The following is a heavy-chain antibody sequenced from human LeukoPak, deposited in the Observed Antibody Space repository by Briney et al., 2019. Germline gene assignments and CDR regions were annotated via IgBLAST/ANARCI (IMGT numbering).Heavy chain of an antibody. D-gene: IGHD1-26*01. Sequence: GASVKVSCKASGYTFTSYAMHWVRQAPGQRLEWMGWINAGNGNTKYLQKFQGRVTITRDTSASTAYMELSSLRSEDTAVYYCAREQIVGDQNDVADYWGQGTLVTVSS. V-gene: IGHV1-3*01. CDR1: GYTFTSYA. CDR3: AREQIVGDQNDVADY. J-gene: IGHJ4*02. CDR2: INAGNGNT.